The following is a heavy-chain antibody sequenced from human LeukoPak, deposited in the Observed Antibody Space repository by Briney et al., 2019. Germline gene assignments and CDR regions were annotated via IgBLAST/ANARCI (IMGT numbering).Heavy chain of an antibody. CDR2: IRDKGDTYTT. J-gene: IGHJ4*02. Sequence: PGGSLRLSCAASGFTFSDHYMDGGRDGPRDGVKWVCRIRDKGDTYTTECAACVRGRCTIARDDSKYSLYRQMNTLKTEDTAVYYCRRGVGHRSSSIDYWGQGTLVTVSS. D-gene: IGHD6-6*01. CDR3: RRGVGHRSSSIDY. V-gene: IGHV3-72*01. CDR1: GFTFSDHY.